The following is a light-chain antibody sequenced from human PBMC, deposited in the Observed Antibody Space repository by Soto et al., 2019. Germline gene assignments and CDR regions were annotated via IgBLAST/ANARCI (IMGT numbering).Light chain of an antibody. J-gene: IGLJ2*01. Sequence: QLVLTQSPSASASLGASVKLTCTLSSAYNKYAIAWHRQQPEKGPRFLMKLDSDGSHIRGDGIPDRFSGSTSGAERYLTISSLQSDDEADYYCQSWGPDNVVFGGGTKVTVL. V-gene: IGLV4-69*01. CDR3: QSWGPDNVV. CDR2: LDSDGSH. CDR1: SAYNKYA.